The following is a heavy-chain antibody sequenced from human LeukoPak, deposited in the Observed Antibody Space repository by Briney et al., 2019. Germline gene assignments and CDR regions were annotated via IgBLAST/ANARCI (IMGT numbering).Heavy chain of an antibody. D-gene: IGHD4-4*01. CDR3: ARDLNLGTTDSY. V-gene: IGHV3-30*03. Sequence: PGGSLRLSCAASGFTFSHDAMHWVRQAPGKGLEWLAVISFDGSGQYYADSVKGRFTISRDGSKNMLYLQMNSLRVEDTAVYYCARDLNLGTTDSYWGQGTLVTISS. CDR1: GFTFSHDA. CDR2: ISFDGSGQ. J-gene: IGHJ4*02.